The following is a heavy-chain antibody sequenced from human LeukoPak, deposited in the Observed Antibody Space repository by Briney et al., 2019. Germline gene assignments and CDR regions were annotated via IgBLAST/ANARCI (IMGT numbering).Heavy chain of an antibody. Sequence: SETLSLTFNVSCVSISSYYCSWIRQHPGKGLEWIGYIYYSGITNYNPSLKRLVTISVDTSKNQFSLKLSSVAAADTAVYCGARDADGLAPNWFDPWGQGTLVTVSS. J-gene: IGHJ5*02. CDR2: IYYSGIT. D-gene: IGHD5-24*01. V-gene: IGHV4-59*12. CDR3: ARDADGLAPNWFDP. CDR1: CVSISSYY.